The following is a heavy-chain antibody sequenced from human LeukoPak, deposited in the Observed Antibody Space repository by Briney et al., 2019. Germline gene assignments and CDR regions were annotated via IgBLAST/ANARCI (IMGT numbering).Heavy chain of an antibody. D-gene: IGHD3-22*01. J-gene: IGHJ4*02. Sequence: GRSLRLSCAASGFTFSSYGMHWVRQAPAKGLEWVAVIWYDGSNKYYADSVKGRFTISRDNSKNTLYLQMNSLRAEDTAVYYCAASSSGYCDYWGQGTLVTVSS. CDR2: IWYDGSNK. V-gene: IGHV3-33*01. CDR1: GFTFSSYG. CDR3: AASSSGYCDY.